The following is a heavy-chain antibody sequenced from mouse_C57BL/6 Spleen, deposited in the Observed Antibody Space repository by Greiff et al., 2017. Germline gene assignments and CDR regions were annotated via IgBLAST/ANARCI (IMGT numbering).Heavy chain of an antibody. J-gene: IGHJ4*01. CDR2: IYPRSGNT. CDR1: GYTFTSYG. Sequence: VMLVESGAELARPGASVKLSCKASGYTFTSYGISWVKQRTGQGLEWIGEIYPRSGNTYYNEKFKGKATLTADKSSSTAYMELRSLTSEDSAVYFCASNYVIDYAMDYWGQGTSVTVSS. V-gene: IGHV1-81*01. CDR3: ASNYVIDYAMDY. D-gene: IGHD2-1*01.